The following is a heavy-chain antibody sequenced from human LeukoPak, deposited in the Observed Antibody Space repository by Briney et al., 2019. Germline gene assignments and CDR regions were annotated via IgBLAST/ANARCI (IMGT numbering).Heavy chain of an antibody. V-gene: IGHV4-39*07. CDR3: ARRHQYYYDSSGEDFDY. CDR2: INHSGST. CDR1: GGSISSGDYY. J-gene: IGHJ4*02. Sequence: SETLSLTCTVSGGSISSGDYYWSWIRQPPGKGLEWIGEINHSGSTNYNPSLKSRVTISVDTSKNQFSLKLSSVTAADTAVYYCARRHQYYYDSSGEDFDYWGQGTLVTVSS. D-gene: IGHD3-22*01.